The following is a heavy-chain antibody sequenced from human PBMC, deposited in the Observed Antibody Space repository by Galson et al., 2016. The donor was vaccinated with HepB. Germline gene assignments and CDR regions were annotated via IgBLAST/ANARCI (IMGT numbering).Heavy chain of an antibody. D-gene: IGHD3-10*01. CDR2: IRGDGIVS. CDR3: SREMTGSYFD. V-gene: IGHV3-7*01. Sequence: VRQAPGKGLEWVANIRGDGIVSYYAESVRGRFTISRDNAKNSLYLQMNGLRVDETAVYYCSREMTGSYFDWGQGTLVTVSS. J-gene: IGHJ4*02.